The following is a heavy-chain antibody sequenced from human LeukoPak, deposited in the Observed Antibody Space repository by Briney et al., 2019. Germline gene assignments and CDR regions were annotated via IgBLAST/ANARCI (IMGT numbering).Heavy chain of an antibody. V-gene: IGHV3-30-3*01. Sequence: GGSLRLSCAASGFTFSSYAMHWVRQAPGKGLEWVSVISYDGSNKYYADSVKGRFTISRDNSKNTLYLQMNSLRAEDTAVYYCARDGGYRAAYDFWSGSLNWFDPWGQGTLVTVSS. D-gene: IGHD3-3*01. J-gene: IGHJ5*02. CDR3: ARDGGYRAAYDFWSGSLNWFDP. CDR1: GFTFSSYA. CDR2: ISYDGSNK.